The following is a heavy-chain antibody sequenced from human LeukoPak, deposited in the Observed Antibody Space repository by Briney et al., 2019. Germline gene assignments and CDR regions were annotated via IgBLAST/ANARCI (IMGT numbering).Heavy chain of an antibody. J-gene: IGHJ4*02. Sequence: KSSETLSLTCTVSGGSISSGGYYWSWIRQHPGEGLEWIGYIYYSGTTYYNPSLKSRVTISVDTSKNHFSLTMSSVTAAHKAVSYCARWATYYFDYWSQGTMVTVSS. CDR2: IYYSGTT. CDR3: ARWATYYFDY. V-gene: IGHV4-31*03. CDR1: GGSISSGGYY.